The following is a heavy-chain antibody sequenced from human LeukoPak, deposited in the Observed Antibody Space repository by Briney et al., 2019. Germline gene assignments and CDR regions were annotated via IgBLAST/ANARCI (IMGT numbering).Heavy chain of an antibody. CDR1: GFIFSNQW. Sequence: PGGSLRLSCAASGFIFSNQWMHWVRQAPGKGLVWVSHSKADGSSTTYADSVKGRFTISRDNAKDTLYLQMNSLTAEDTAVYYCARSDWFDPWGQGTLVTVSS. CDR2: SKADGSST. J-gene: IGHJ5*02. V-gene: IGHV3-74*01. CDR3: ARSDWFDP.